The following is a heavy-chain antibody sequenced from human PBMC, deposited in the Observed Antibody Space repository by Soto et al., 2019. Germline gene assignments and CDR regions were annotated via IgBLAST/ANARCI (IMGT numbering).Heavy chain of an antibody. D-gene: IGHD2-8*01. CDR3: AGAVGRGNPPGGCAS. CDR1: GFIFNIFT. CDR2: ISSTGADI. Sequence: GGSLRLSCAASGFIFNIFTLTWVRQAPGQGLEWVSSISSTGADIYYADSVKGRFTISRDNANTVLFLQMSSLRAEDTAIYSCAGAVGRGNPPGGCASWGQGALGGVSS. J-gene: IGHJ4*02. V-gene: IGHV3-21*06.